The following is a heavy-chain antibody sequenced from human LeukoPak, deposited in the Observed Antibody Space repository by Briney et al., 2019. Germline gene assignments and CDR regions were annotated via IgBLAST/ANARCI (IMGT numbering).Heavy chain of an antibody. CDR3: AVVVISPRNYYFDY. V-gene: IGHV1-69*04. Sequence: SVKVSCKASGGTFSSYAISWVRQAPGQGLEWMGRIIPILGIANYAQKFQGRVTITADKSTSTACMELSSLRSEDTAVYYCAVVVISPRNYYFDYRGQGTLVTVSS. CDR2: IIPILGIA. D-gene: IGHD3-22*01. J-gene: IGHJ4*02. CDR1: GGTFSSYA.